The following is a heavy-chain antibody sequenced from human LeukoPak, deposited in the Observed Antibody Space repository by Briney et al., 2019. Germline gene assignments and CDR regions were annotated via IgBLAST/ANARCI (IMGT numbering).Heavy chain of an antibody. J-gene: IGHJ4*02. CDR2: INPNSGGT. CDR1: GYTFTGYY. V-gene: IGHV1-2*02. Sequence: ASVKVSCKASGYTFTGYYMHWVRQAPGQGLGWMGWINPNSGGTNYAQKFQGRVTMTRDTSISTAYMELSRLRSDDTAVYYCAREDLYYGSGSSEFDYWGQGTLVTVSS. CDR3: AREDLYYGSGSSEFDY. D-gene: IGHD3-10*01.